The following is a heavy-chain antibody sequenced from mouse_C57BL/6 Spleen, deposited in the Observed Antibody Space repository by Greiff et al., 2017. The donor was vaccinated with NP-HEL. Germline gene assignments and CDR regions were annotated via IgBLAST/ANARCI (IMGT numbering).Heavy chain of an antibody. CDR1: GYTFTSYW. CDR3: ARTRVSPMVPAWFAY. Sequence: VQLQQSGAELVRPGSSVKLSCKASGYTFTSYWMHWVKKRPIQGLEWIGNIDPSDSETHYNQKFKDKATLTVDKSSSTAYMQLSSLTSEDSAVYYCARTRVSPMVPAWFAYWGQGTLVTVSA. CDR2: IDPSDSET. V-gene: IGHV1-52*01. D-gene: IGHD2-1*01. J-gene: IGHJ3*01.